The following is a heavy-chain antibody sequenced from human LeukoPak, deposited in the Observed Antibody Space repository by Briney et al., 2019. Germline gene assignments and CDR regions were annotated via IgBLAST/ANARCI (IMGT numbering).Heavy chain of an antibody. Sequence: GGSLRLSCAASGFTFSNAYMSWVRQAPGKGLEWVGRIKSKADGGTTDHAAPVKGRFTISRDDSKNTLYLQINSLKTEDTAVYYCTTESPHFDYWGQGTLVTVSS. CDR3: TTESPHFDY. V-gene: IGHV3-15*01. CDR2: IKSKADGGTT. CDR1: GFTFSNAY. J-gene: IGHJ4*02.